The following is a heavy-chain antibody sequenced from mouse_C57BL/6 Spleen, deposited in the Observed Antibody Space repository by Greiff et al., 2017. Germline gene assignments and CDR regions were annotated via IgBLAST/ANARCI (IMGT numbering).Heavy chain of an antibody. CDR3: ARREDYAYSNYVGFAY. CDR2: INPNYGTT. D-gene: IGHD2-5*01. CDR1: GYSFTDYN. J-gene: IGHJ3*01. V-gene: IGHV1-39*01. Sequence: VQLQQSGPELVKPGASVKISCKASGYSFTDYNMNWVKQSNGKSLEWIGVINPNYGTTCYNQKFKGKATLTVDQSSSTAYMQLNSLTSEDSAVYYCARREDYAYSNYVGFAYWGQGTLVTVSA.